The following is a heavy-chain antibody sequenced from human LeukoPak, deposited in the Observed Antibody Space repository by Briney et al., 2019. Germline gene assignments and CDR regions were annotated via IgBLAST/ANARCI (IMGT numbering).Heavy chain of an antibody. CDR2: ISSSSSTI. Sequence: PGGSLRLSCAASGFTFSSYRMNWVRQAPGKGLEWVSFISSSSSTIYYADSVKGRFTISRDNAKNPLYLQMNSLRVEDTAVYYCARDSHEGLLPLLDYWGQGTLVSVSS. CDR1: GFTFSSYR. CDR3: ARDSHEGLLPLLDY. J-gene: IGHJ4*02. D-gene: IGHD3-22*01. V-gene: IGHV3-48*04.